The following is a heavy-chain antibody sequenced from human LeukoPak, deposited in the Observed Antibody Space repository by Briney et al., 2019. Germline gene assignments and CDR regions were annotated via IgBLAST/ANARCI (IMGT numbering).Heavy chain of an antibody. V-gene: IGHV4-59*01. CDR2: IYYSGST. CDR3: ARDQRHGFDY. J-gene: IGHJ4*02. Sequence: SETLSLTCTVSGGSISSYYWSWIRQPPGKGLEWIGYIYYSGSTNYNPSLKSRVTISVDTSKNQFSLKLSSVTAADTAVYYCARDQRHGFDYWGQGTLVTVSS. CDR1: GGSISSYY.